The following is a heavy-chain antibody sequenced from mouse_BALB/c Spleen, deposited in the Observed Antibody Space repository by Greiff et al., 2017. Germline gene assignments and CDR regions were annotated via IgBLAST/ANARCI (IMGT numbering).Heavy chain of an antibody. CDR3: ARHLPWFAY. V-gene: IGHV5-12-1*01. Sequence: EVQVVESGGGLVKPGGSLKLSCAASGFAFSSYDMSWVRQTPEKRLEWVAYISSGGGSTYYPDTVKGRFTISRDNAKNTLYLQMSSLKSEDTAMYYCARHLPWFAYWGQGTLVTVSA. J-gene: IGHJ3*01. CDR1: GFAFSSYD. CDR2: ISSGGGST.